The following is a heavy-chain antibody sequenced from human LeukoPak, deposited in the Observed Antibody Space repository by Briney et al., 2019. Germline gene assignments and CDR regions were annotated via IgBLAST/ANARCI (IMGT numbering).Heavy chain of an antibody. D-gene: IGHD3-3*01. CDR3: AREGTFTISPY. V-gene: IGHV3-23*01. CDR1: GFTFSSYA. J-gene: IGHJ4*02. Sequence: GGSLRLSCAASGFTFSSYAMSWVRQAPGKGLEWVSAISGSGGSTYYADSVKGRFTISRDNAKNSLYLQMNSLRAEDTAVYYCAREGTFTISPYWGQGTLVTVSS. CDR2: ISGSGGST.